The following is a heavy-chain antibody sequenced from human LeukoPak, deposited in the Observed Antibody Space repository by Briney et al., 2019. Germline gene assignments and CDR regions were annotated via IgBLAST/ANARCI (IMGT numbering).Heavy chain of an antibody. Sequence: SVKVSCKASGGTFSSYAISWVRQAPGQGLEWMGGIIPIFGTANYAQKFQGRVTITTDESTSTAYMELSSLRSEDTAVYYCARGVGGSYEYGYYYMDVWGKGTTVTVSS. CDR2: IIPIFGTA. CDR3: ARGVGGSYEYGYYYMDV. CDR1: GGTFSSYA. J-gene: IGHJ6*03. D-gene: IGHD1-26*01. V-gene: IGHV1-69*05.